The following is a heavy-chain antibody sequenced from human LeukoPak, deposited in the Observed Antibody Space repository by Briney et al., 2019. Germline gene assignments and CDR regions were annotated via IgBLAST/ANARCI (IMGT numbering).Heavy chain of an antibody. Sequence: GGSLRLSCAASGFTFSSYEMNWVRQAPGKGLEWVSYISSSGSTIYYADSVKGRFTISRDNAKNSVYLQMNSLRGEDTAVYDCARDASRTGTTWGQGTLVTVSS. CDR1: GFTFSSYE. J-gene: IGHJ5*02. V-gene: IGHV3-48*03. D-gene: IGHD1-1*01. CDR2: ISSSGSTI. CDR3: ARDASRTGTT.